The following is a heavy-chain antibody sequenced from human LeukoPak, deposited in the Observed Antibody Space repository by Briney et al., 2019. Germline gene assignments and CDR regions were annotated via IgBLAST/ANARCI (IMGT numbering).Heavy chain of an antibody. Sequence: VASVKVSCKASGYTFTNYGVSWVRQAPGQGLEWMGWISAYNGNTNYAQKLQGRVTMTTVTSTSTVYMELRSLTSDDTAVYYCARAKTLEPTPSNAFDIWGQGTMVTVSS. CDR2: ISAYNGNT. CDR3: ARAKTLEPTPSNAFDI. CDR1: GYTFTNYG. V-gene: IGHV1-18*01. J-gene: IGHJ3*02. D-gene: IGHD1-1*01.